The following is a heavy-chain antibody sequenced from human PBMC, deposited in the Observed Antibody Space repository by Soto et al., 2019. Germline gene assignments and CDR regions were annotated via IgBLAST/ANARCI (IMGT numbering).Heavy chain of an antibody. CDR3: ARHGRNTMIAQLRHYAMDV. D-gene: IGHD3-22*01. CDR1: GGSFSGYY. J-gene: IGHJ6*02. CDR2: INHSGST. V-gene: IGHV4-34*01. Sequence: SETLSLTCAVYGGSFSGYYWSWIRQPPGKGLEWIGEINHSGSTNYNPSLKSRVTMSVDTSNNQFSLKLSSVTAADSAVYYCARHGRNTMIAQLRHYAMDVWGQGATVTVSS.